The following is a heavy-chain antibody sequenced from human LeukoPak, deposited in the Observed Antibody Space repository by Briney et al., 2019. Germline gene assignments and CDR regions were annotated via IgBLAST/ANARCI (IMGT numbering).Heavy chain of an antibody. CDR3: AKRGCGSSWHFDYYYYYMDV. V-gene: IGHV3-11*04. Sequence: GGSLRLSCAASGFTFSDYYMSWIRQAPGKGLEWVSYISSSGSTIYYADSVKGRFTISRDNSKNTLYLQMNSLRAEDTAVYYCAKRGCGSSWHFDYYYYYMDVWGKGTTVTISS. J-gene: IGHJ6*03. D-gene: IGHD6-13*01. CDR2: ISSSGSTI. CDR1: GFTFSDYY.